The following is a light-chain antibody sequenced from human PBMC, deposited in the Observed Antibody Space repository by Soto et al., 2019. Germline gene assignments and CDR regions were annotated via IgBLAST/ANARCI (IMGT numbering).Light chain of an antibody. V-gene: IGKV4-1*01. Sequence: DIVMTQYPDSMAVSLGERATINCKSSQSVLYSSNNKNYLAWYQQKPGQPPKLLIYWASTRESGVPERCSGSGSGKDFTLTVSSLQAEDVANYYYQQYYNNQCTFGQGTKVEIK. CDR3: QQYYNNQCT. CDR2: WAS. J-gene: IGKJ1*01. CDR1: QSVLYSSNNKNY.